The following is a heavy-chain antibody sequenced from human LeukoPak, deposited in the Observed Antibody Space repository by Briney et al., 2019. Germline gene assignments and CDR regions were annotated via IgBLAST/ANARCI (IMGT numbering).Heavy chain of an antibody. CDR1: GYTFTSYY. V-gene: IGHV1-46*03. D-gene: IGHD3-10*01. CDR2: INPSGGST. Sequence: GASVKVSCKASGYTFTSYYMHWVRQAPGRGLEWMGIINPSGGSTSYAQKFQGRVTMTRDTSTSTVYMELSSLRSEDTAVYYCARVAELRAPPNTFDIWGQGTMVTVSS. J-gene: IGHJ3*02. CDR3: ARVAELRAPPNTFDI.